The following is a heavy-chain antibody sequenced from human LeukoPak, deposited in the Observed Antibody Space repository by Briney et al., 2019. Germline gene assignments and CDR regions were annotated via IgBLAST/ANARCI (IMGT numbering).Heavy chain of an antibody. CDR2: ISTTSTYI. J-gene: IGHJ3*02. D-gene: IGHD3-3*01. Sequence: GGSLRLSCAASGFDFSTHAINWVRQAPGKGLEWVSSISTTSTYIFYADSLKGRFTISRDNAKNSLDLQMESLRAEDTAVYYCAKDTGSPADAITMEDNAFDIWGQGTMVTVSS. CDR1: GFDFSTHA. V-gene: IGHV3-21*04. CDR3: AKDTGSPADAITMEDNAFDI.